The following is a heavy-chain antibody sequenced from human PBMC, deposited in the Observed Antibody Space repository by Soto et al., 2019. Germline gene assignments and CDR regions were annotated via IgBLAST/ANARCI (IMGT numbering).Heavy chain of an antibody. V-gene: IGHV3-48*03. CDR3: AKVQGGGSYYDGFVYFDD. CDR1: GFLFSNYE. D-gene: IGHD1-26*01. Sequence: EVMLVESGGGLVQPGGSLRLSCAASGFLFSNYEMNWVRQAPGKGLEWLSYIGSGDTPIFYAASVKGRFTVSRDNVKNSLYLQMNSLRAEDTATYYCAKVQGGGSYYDGFVYFDDWGQGTLVTVSS. J-gene: IGHJ4*02. CDR2: IGSGDTPI.